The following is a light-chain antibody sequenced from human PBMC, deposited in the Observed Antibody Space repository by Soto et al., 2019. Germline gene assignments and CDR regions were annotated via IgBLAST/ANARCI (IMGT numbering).Light chain of an antibody. Sequence: DIVMTQSPDSLAVSLGERATIKCKSSQSVLYSSNNKNYLAWYQQRPGQPPKLLIYWASTRQSGVPDRFSGSGSGTDFTLTISSLQAEDVAVYYCHQYYSSQWTFDQGTKVEIK. CDR3: HQYYSSQWT. J-gene: IGKJ1*01. V-gene: IGKV4-1*01. CDR1: QSVLYSSNNKNY. CDR2: WAS.